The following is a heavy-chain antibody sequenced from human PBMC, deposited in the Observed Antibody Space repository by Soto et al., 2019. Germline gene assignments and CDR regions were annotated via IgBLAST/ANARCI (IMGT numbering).Heavy chain of an antibody. D-gene: IGHD1-26*01. CDR1: GFTFSNAW. CDR3: TTNALPRPRLCFGA. Sequence: EVQLVESGGGLVKPGGSLRLSCAASGFTFSNAWMNWVRQAPGKGLEWVGRIKSKTDGGTTDYAAPVKGRFTISRDDSKNTLYLQMNSLKTEDTAVYYCTTNALPRPRLCFGAWRQGTLVTVSS. CDR2: IKSKTDGGTT. J-gene: IGHJ4*02. V-gene: IGHV3-15*07.